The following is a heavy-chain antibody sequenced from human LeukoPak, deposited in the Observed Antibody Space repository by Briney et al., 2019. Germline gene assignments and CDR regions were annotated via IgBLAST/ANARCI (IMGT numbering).Heavy chain of an antibody. CDR3: ARGPPQSCSSTSCYNYFDY. J-gene: IGHJ4*02. Sequence: GGSLRLSCTAFRFTFSAYGVHWVRQAPGKGLEWVAVISYDGSNKYYADSVKGRFTISRDNSKNTLYLQMNSLRAEDTAVYYCARGPPQSCSSTSCYNYFDYWGQGTLVTVSS. CDR1: RFTFSAYG. CDR2: ISYDGSNK. D-gene: IGHD2-2*02. V-gene: IGHV3-30*19.